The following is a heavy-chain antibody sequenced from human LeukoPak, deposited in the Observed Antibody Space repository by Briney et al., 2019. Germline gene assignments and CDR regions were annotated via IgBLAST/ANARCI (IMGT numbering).Heavy chain of an antibody. D-gene: IGHD4-11*01. Sequence: PGGSLRLSCAASEFTFSNYAVHWVRQAPGKGLQWVAVISYDGNTIHYADSVKGRFTISRDTSKNTLYLQMNSLRTEDTAVYYCARSGGLQKFDYWGQGALVTASS. CDR3: ARSGGLQKFDY. CDR2: ISYDGNTI. CDR1: EFTFSNYA. V-gene: IGHV3-30-3*01. J-gene: IGHJ4*02.